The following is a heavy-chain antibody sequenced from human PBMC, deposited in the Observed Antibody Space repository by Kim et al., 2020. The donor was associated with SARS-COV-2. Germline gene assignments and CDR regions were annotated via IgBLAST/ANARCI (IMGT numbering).Heavy chain of an antibody. CDR1: GFTFSDYY. J-gene: IGHJ3*02. CDR2: ISSSGSTI. V-gene: IGHV3-11*01. D-gene: IGHD2-8*01. CDR3: ARTFFGLIWYCTNGVCGDAFDI. Sequence: GGSLRLSCAASGFTFSDYYMSWIRQAPGKGLEWVSYISSSGSTIYYADSVKGRFTISRDNAKNSLYLQMNSLRAEDTAVYYCARTFFGLIWYCTNGVCGDAFDIWGQGTMVTVSS.